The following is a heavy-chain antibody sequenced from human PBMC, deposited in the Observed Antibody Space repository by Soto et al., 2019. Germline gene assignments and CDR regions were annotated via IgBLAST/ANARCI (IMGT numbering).Heavy chain of an antibody. Sequence: EVQLVESGGGLVQPGGSLRLSCAAPGFTFSRYSMSWVRQAPGKGLEWVSYISRSSTGIHYADSVKGRFTISRDDATNSMHLQMNSLRDGDTAVYYCARAVTWGLDVWGQGTTVSISS. CDR3: ARAVTWGLDV. D-gene: IGHD3-10*01. CDR1: GFTFSRYS. V-gene: IGHV3-48*02. CDR2: ISRSSTGI. J-gene: IGHJ6*02.